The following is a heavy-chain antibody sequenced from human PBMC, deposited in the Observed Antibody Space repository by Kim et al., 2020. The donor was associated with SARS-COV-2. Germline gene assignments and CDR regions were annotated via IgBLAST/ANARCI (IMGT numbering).Heavy chain of an antibody. V-gene: IGHV3-33*01. CDR2: IWYDGSNK. D-gene: IGHD4-17*01. J-gene: IGHJ4*02. Sequence: GGSLRLSCAASGFTFSSYGMHWVRQAPGKGLEWVAVIWYDGSNKYYADSVKGRFTISRDNSKNTLYLQMNSLRAEDTAVYYCARDPRTVTPRLAFDYWGQGTLVTVSS. CDR3: ARDPRTVTPRLAFDY. CDR1: GFTFSSYG.